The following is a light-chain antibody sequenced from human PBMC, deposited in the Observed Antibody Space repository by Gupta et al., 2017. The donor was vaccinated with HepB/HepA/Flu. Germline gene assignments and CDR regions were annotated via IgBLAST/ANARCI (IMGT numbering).Light chain of an antibody. J-gene: IGLJ2*01. V-gene: IGLV3-19*01. CDR2: GKN. Sequence: SSELTQDAAVSVALGPTVRITCQGDSLRSYYESRYQQKPGQAPVLVIYGKNNRPSGIPDRFSGSSSGNTASLTITGAQAEDEADYYCNSRDSSGNHVVFGGGTKLTVL. CDR3: NSRDSSGNHVV. CDR1: SLRSYY.